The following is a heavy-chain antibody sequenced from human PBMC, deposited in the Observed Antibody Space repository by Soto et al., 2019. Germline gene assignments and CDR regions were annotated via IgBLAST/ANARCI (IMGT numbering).Heavy chain of an antibody. Sequence: PVGSLRLSCAASGFTFNSYWMHWVRQAPGKGLVWVSRINSDESITDYADSVKGRFTISRDNAENMLYLQMNSPRAEDTAVYYCARDFGPTIAARVPFDYWGQGILVTVSS. J-gene: IGHJ4*02. V-gene: IGHV3-74*01. CDR1: GFTFNSYW. D-gene: IGHD6-6*01. CDR3: ARDFGPTIAARVPFDY. CDR2: INSDESIT.